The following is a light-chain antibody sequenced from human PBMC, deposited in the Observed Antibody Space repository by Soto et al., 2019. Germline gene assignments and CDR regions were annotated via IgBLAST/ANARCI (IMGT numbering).Light chain of an antibody. CDR3: AQYLHGTPGA. CDR2: VTS. CDR1: QSVSIS. Sequence: EIVVTQSPATLSVSPVERVTLSCRASQSVSISLAWYQQRPGQAPRLLIYVTSTRAAAITARFSGSGTRREKATPIRILKGLDYAVCYCAQYLHGTPGAFGEGTPVEI. V-gene: IGKV3-15*01. J-gene: IGKJ1*01.